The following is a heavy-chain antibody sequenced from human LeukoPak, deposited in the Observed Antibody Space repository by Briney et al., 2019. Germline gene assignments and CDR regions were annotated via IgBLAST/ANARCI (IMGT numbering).Heavy chain of an antibody. CDR2: TSGDGGTT. D-gene: IGHD3-16*01. Sequence: GGSLRLSCAASGFNLRSFAIHWVRQAPGKGLEHVSATSGDGGTTFCASSLQGRCTISRDNSNQMVYLQLGGLKIEDMGLYYCARGDTRLGGAFDVWGQGTMVTVSP. CDR1: GFNLRSFA. J-gene: IGHJ3*01. V-gene: IGHV3-64*01. CDR3: ARGDTRLGGAFDV.